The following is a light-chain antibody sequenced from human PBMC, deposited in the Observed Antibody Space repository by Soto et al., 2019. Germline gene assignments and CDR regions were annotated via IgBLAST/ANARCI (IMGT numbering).Light chain of an antibody. CDR3: LHYDHSRT. Sequence: ELVLTLSPGTLSLSPGERATLSCSASHSVSGSYLAWYQQKPGQAPKLLIYAASSRATGIPDRSSGSGSGTDVTLTISRLETEDFHVYYCLHYDHSRTCGRGTKVDIK. V-gene: IGKV3-20*01. J-gene: IGKJ1*01. CDR2: AAS. CDR1: HSVSGSY.